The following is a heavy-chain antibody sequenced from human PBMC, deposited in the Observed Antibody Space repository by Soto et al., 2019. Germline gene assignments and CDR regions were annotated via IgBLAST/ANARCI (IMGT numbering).Heavy chain of an antibody. J-gene: IGHJ4*02. CDR2: IYYSGST. CDR3: ARANRDYYDSSGYYYHGAVIDY. V-gene: IGHV4-30-4*01. Sequence: PSETLSLTCTVSGGSISSGDYYWSWIRQPPGKGLEWIGYIYYSGSTYYNPSLKSRVTISVDTPKNQFSLKLSSVTAADTAVYYCARANRDYYDSSGYYYHGAVIDYWGQGTLVTVSS. CDR1: GGSISSGDYY. D-gene: IGHD3-22*01.